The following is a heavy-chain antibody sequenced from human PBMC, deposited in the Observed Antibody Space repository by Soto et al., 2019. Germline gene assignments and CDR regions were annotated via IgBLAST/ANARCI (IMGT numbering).Heavy chain of an antibody. CDR1: GCSISSYY. Sequence: PSETLSLTCTFSGCSISSYYWIWIRQPPGKGLEWIGYIYYSGSTNYNPSLKSRVTISVDTSKNQFSLKLSSVTAADTAVYYCARALYSYGPKFDPWGQGTLVTVSS. D-gene: IGHD5-18*01. J-gene: IGHJ5*02. CDR3: ARALYSYGPKFDP. V-gene: IGHV4-59*01. CDR2: IYYSGST.